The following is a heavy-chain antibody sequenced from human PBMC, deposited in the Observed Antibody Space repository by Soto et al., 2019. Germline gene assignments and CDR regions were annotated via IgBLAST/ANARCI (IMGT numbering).Heavy chain of an antibody. D-gene: IGHD2-15*01. V-gene: IGHV1-18*01. J-gene: IGHJ3*02. CDR1: GYTFTSYG. Sequence: VASVKVSCKASGYTFTSYGISWVRQAPGQGLEWMGWISAYNGNTNYAQKLQGRVTMTTDTSTSTAYMELRSLRSDDTAVYYCAKGYCSGGSCYFNAFDIWGQGTMVTVSS. CDR2: ISAYNGNT. CDR3: AKGYCSGGSCYFNAFDI.